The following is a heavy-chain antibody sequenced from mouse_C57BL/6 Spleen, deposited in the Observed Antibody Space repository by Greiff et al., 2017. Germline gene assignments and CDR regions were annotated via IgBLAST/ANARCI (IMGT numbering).Heavy chain of an antibody. CDR1: GYAFSSSW. CDR2: LYPGDGDT. D-gene: IGHD1-1*01. Sequence: VQLQQSGPELVQPGASVKISCKASGYAFSSSWMNWVKQRPGKGLEWIGRLYPGDGDTKYNGQFKVKATLTADKSSSTAYMQLSSLTSEDSEVDFYERAGCGSSYAMDYWGQGTSVTVSS. V-gene: IGHV1-82*01. J-gene: IGHJ4*01. CDR3: ERAGCGSSYAMDY.